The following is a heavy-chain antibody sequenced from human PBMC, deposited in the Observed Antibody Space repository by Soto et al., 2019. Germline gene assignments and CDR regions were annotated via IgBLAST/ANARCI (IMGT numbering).Heavy chain of an antibody. Sequence: QVQLVASGGGVVQPGRSLRLSCADSGFTFSSYGMHWVRQAPGKGLEWVAVISYDGSNKYYADSVKGRFTIYRDNSKNTLYLQMNSLRAEDTAVYYCAKDHGKQRFFDYWGQGTLVTVSS. CDR1: GFTFSSYG. V-gene: IGHV3-30*18. CDR3: AKDHGKQRFFDY. CDR2: ISYDGSNK. D-gene: IGHD6-25*01. J-gene: IGHJ4*02.